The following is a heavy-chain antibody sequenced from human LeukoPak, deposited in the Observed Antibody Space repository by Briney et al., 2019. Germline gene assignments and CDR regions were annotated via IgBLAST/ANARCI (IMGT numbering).Heavy chain of an antibody. Sequence: GGSLRLSCAASGFTFSSYEMNWVRQAPGKGLEWVSYISSSGSSIYYADSVKGRFTISRDNAKNSLYLQMNSLRAEDTAVYYCARVSSGYSFDYWGQGTLVTVSS. CDR2: ISSSGSSI. J-gene: IGHJ4*02. CDR3: ARVSSGYSFDY. CDR1: GFTFSSYE. D-gene: IGHD3-22*01. V-gene: IGHV3-48*03.